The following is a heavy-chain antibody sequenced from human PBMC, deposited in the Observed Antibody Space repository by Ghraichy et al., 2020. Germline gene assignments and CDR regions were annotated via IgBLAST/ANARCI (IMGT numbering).Heavy chain of an antibody. CDR3: ARGSVEFEY. Sequence: GESLRLSCVVSGFTFSSFAMHWVRQTPGKGLEWVAMISYDGNNNNYAASVKGRFTISRDNSKNMVYLQMNSLRLDDAAIYYCARGSVEFEYWGQGTLVTVSS. CDR1: GFTFSSFA. V-gene: IGHV3-30*04. J-gene: IGHJ4*02. CDR2: ISYDGNNN.